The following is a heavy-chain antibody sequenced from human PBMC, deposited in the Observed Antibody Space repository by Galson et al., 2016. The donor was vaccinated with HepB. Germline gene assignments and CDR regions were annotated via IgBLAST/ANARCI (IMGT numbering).Heavy chain of an antibody. Sequence: SLRLSCAMSGLTFSKYAMQWVRQAPGKGLEWVAVISDYGTNISYADSVKGRFTISRDNSDETLFLQMHSLKTEDTATYYCSTWGFTLGIDHWGRGIQVTVSS. V-gene: IGHV3-30-3*02. CDR3: STWGFTLGIDH. D-gene: IGHD3-16*01. CDR2: ISDYGTNI. CDR1: GLTFSKYA. J-gene: IGHJ4*02.